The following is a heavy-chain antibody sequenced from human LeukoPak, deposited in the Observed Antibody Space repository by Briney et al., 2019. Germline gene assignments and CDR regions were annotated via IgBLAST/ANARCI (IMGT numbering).Heavy chain of an antibody. V-gene: IGHV5-51*01. CDR2: IYPGDSDT. CDR3: ARDARGKYWGEDRGEAFGF. Sequence: GESLKISCKGSGYIFTNYWIAWVRQMPGKGLEWMGIIYPGDSDTRYSPSFQGQVTIAADKSLSTAYLQWKSLKASDTAVYYCARDARGKYWGEDRGEAFGFWGQGTMVTVSS. CDR1: GYIFTNYW. J-gene: IGHJ3*01. D-gene: IGHD2/OR15-2a*01.